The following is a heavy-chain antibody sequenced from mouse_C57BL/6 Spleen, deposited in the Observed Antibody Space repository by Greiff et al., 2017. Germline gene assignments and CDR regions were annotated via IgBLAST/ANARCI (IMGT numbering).Heavy chain of an antibody. CDR2: IHPNSGST. D-gene: IGHD2-5*01. CDR1: GYTFTSYW. Sequence: QVQLQQPGAELVKPGASVKLSCKASGYTFTSYWMHWVKQRPGQGLEWIGMIHPNSGSTNYNEKFKSKATLTVDKSSSTAYMQLSSLTSEYSAVYYCGRAYYSNPWYFDVWGTGTTVTVSS. CDR3: GRAYYSNPWYFDV. V-gene: IGHV1-64*01. J-gene: IGHJ1*03.